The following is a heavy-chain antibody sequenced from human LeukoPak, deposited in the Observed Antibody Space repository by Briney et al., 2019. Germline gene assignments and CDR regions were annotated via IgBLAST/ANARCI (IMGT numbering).Heavy chain of an antibody. CDR2: ISGSGGST. Sequence: GGSLRLSCAASGFTFSIYAMSWVRQAPGKGLEWVSAISGSGGSTYYADSVKGRFTISRDNSKNTLYLQMNSLRAEDTAVYYCAKDSTGYSSSWFDYWGQGTLVTVSS. CDR1: GFTFSIYA. D-gene: IGHD6-13*01. CDR3: AKDSTGYSSSWFDY. V-gene: IGHV3-23*01. J-gene: IGHJ4*02.